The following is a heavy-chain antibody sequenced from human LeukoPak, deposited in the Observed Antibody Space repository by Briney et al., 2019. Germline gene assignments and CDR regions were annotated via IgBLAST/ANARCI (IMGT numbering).Heavy chain of an antibody. CDR2: ISYDGSNK. V-gene: IGHV3-30-3*01. CDR3: ARDHGYYDILTGRNYFDY. CDR1: GFTFSSYA. D-gene: IGHD3-9*01. J-gene: IGHJ4*02. Sequence: GGSLRLSCAASGFTFSSYAMHWVRQAPGKGLEWVAVISYDGSNKYYADSVKGRFTISRDNSKNTLYLQMNSLRAEDTAVYYCARDHGYYDILTGRNYFDYWGQGTLVTVSS.